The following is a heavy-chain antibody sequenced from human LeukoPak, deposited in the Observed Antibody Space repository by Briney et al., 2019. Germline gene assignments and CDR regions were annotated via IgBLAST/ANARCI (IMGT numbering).Heavy chain of an antibody. CDR2: IYYSGST. CDR1: GGSISSSSYY. CDR3: AREGDIMVTGNWFDP. D-gene: IGHD3-16*01. J-gene: IGHJ5*02. Sequence: PSETLSLTCTVSGGSISSSSYYWGWIRQPPGKGLEWIGYIYYSGSTNYNPSLKSRVTISVDTSKNQFSLKLSSVTAADTAVYYCAREGDIMVTGNWFDPWGQGTLVTVSS. V-gene: IGHV4-61*01.